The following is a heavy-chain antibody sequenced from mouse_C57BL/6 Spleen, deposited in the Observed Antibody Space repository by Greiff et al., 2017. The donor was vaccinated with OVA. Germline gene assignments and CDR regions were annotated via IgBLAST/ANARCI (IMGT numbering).Heavy chain of an antibody. CDR1: GYTFTGYW. J-gene: IGHJ4*01. D-gene: IGHD2-4*01. V-gene: IGHV1-9*01. CDR2: ILPGSGST. Sequence: QVQLQQSGAELMKPGASVKLSCKATGYTFTGYWIEWVKQRPGHGLEWIGEILPGSGSTNYNEKFKGKATFTADTSSNTAYMQLSSLTTEDSAIYYCARGRGYYDYDGYAMDYCGQGTSVTVSS. CDR3: ARGRGYYDYDGYAMDY.